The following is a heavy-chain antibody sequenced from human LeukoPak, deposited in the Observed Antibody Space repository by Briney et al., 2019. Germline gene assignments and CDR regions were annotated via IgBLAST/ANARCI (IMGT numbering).Heavy chain of an antibody. J-gene: IGHJ4*02. Sequence: SETLSLTCTVSGGSISSGGYYWSWIRQPPGKGLEWIGYINHSGSTNYNPSLKSRVTISVDTSKNQFSLKLSSVTAADTAVYYCARRGGYCSSTSCYKHFDYWGQGTLVAVSS. V-gene: IGHV4-30-2*01. CDR3: ARRGGYCSSTSCYKHFDY. CDR1: GGSISSGGYY. CDR2: INHSGST. D-gene: IGHD2-2*02.